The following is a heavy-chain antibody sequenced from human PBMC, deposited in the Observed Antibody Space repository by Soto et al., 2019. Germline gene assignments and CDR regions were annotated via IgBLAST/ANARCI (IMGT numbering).Heavy chain of an antibody. V-gene: IGHV3-49*04. D-gene: IGHD3-10*01. Sequence: GGSLRLSCTASGFTFGDYAMSWVRQAPGKGLEWVGFIRSKAYGGTTEYAAPVKGRFTISRDDSKSIAYLQMNSLKTEDTAVYYCTRTWPSTYYYGSGDNWFDPWGQGTLVTVSS. J-gene: IGHJ5*02. CDR1: GFTFGDYA. CDR2: IRSKAYGGTT. CDR3: TRTWPSTYYYGSGDNWFDP.